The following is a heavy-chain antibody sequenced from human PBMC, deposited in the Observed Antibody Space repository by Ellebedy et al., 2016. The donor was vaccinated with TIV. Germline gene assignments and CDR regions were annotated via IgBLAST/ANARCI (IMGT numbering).Heavy chain of an antibody. Sequence: SETLSLTXAVYGGSISGYYWSWIRRSPGKGLEWIGEINHSGSTNYNPSLKNRVTISVDTSKNQFSLRLSSVTAADTAVYHCARRNSVAPEAGIAYWGEGTRVTVSS. CDR3: ARRNSVAPEAGIAY. CDR1: GGSISGYY. CDR2: INHSGST. J-gene: IGHJ4*02. V-gene: IGHV4-34*01. D-gene: IGHD6-19*01.